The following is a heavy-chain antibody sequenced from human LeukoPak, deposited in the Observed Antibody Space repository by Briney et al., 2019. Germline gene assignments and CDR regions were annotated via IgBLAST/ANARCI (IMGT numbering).Heavy chain of an antibody. CDR1: GFTFSDYY. J-gene: IGHJ4*02. Sequence: GGSLSLSCAASGFTFSDYYMSWIRQAPGKGLEWVSYISSSSSYTNYAGSVKGRFTISRDNAKNSLYLQMNSLRAEDTAVYYCAPGTYSYGYLFDYWGQGTLVTVSS. CDR2: ISSSSSYT. CDR3: APGTYSYGYLFDY. V-gene: IGHV3-11*06. D-gene: IGHD5-18*01.